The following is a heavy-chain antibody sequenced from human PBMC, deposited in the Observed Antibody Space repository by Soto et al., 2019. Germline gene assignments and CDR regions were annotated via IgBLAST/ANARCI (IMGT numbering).Heavy chain of an antibody. CDR2: IYYSGST. J-gene: IGHJ4*02. V-gene: IGHV4-39*01. Sequence: SETLSLTCTVSGGSISSSSYYWGWIRQPPGKGLEWIGSIYYSGSTCYNPSLKSRVTISVDTSKNQFSLKLSSVTAADTAVYYCARHRYYDFWSGYHQLDYWGQGTLVTSPQ. CDR3: ARHRYYDFWSGYHQLDY. D-gene: IGHD3-3*01. CDR1: GGSISSSSYY.